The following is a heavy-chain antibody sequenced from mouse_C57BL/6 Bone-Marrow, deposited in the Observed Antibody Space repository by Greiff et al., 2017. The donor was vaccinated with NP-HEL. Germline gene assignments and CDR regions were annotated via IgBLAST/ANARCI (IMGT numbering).Heavy chain of an antibody. CDR2: IHPNSGST. V-gene: IGHV1-64*01. Sequence: QVQLQQPGAELVKPGASVKLSCKASGYTFTSYWMHWVKQRPGQGLEWIGMIHPNSGSTNYNQKFKGKSTLTVDKSSSTAYMQLSSLTSEDSAVYYCARSASKDYAMDYWGQGTSVTVSS. CDR1: GYTFTSYW. J-gene: IGHJ4*01. D-gene: IGHD1-2*01. CDR3: ARSASKDYAMDY.